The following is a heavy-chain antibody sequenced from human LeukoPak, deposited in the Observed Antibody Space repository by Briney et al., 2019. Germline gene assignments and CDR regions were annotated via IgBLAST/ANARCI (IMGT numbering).Heavy chain of an antibody. V-gene: IGHV3-66*01. CDR3: ALGLVTDY. CDR2: IYSGGST. Sequence: GGSLRLSCAASGFTVSSNFMSWVRQAPGKGLEWVSVIYSGGSTYYADSVKGRFTISRDDSKNTLYLQMNSLRVEDTAVYYCALGLVTDYWGQGTLVTVSS. J-gene: IGHJ4*02. D-gene: IGHD3-9*01. CDR1: GFTVSSNF.